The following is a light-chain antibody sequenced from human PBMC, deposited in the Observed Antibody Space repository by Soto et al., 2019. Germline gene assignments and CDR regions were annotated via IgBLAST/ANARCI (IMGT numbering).Light chain of an antibody. Sequence: DIQMTQSPSTLSASVGDRVTITCRASQYISSWLAWYQQKPGKAPKLLIYKASSLESGVPSRFSGSGSGTEFTLTISSLQPDDFATYYCQQYNSQRTFGKGTTVEIK. CDR1: QYISSW. V-gene: IGKV1-5*03. J-gene: IGKJ1*01. CDR2: KAS. CDR3: QQYNSQRT.